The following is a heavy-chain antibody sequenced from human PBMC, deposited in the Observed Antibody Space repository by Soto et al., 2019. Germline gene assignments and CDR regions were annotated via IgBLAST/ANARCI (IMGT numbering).Heavy chain of an antibody. V-gene: IGHV4-30-4*01. Sequence: SETLSLTCTVSGGSVTSDEDYWTWIRQSPGKGLEWIGYISNSGSTGYNPSLKTRLSMSVDRAKNQFTLRLTSVTAADTAVYFCATESGSTYGYFDHWGQGTQVTAPQ. CDR3: ATESGSTYGYFDH. J-gene: IGHJ4*02. CDR2: ISNSGST. D-gene: IGHD5-18*01. CDR1: GGSVTSDEDY.